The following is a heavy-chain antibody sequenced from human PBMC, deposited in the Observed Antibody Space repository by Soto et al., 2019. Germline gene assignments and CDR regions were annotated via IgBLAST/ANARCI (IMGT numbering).Heavy chain of an antibody. CDR3: ARRCSGGSCYGVYFDY. V-gene: IGHV4-30-4*01. J-gene: IGHJ4*02. CDR2: IYYSGST. D-gene: IGHD2-15*01. Sequence: QVQLQESGPGLVKPSQTLSLTCTVSGGSISSGDYYWSWIRQPPGKGLEWIGYIYYSGSTYYNPSLKSRVTISVGTSKNQFSLKLSSVTAADTAVYYCARRCSGGSCYGVYFDYWGQGTLVTVSS. CDR1: GGSISSGDYY.